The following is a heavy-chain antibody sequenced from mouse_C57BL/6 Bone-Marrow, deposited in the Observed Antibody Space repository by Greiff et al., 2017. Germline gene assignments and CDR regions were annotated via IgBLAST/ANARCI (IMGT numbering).Heavy chain of an antibody. Sequence: VQLQQSGAELARPGASVKMSCKASGYTFTSYTMHWVKQRPGQGLEWIGYINPSSGYTKYNQKFKDKATLTADKSSSTAYMQLSSLTSEDSAVYYCASSAYYNFAYWGQGTPVTVSA. V-gene: IGHV1-4*01. CDR3: ASSAYYNFAY. CDR2: INPSSGYT. J-gene: IGHJ3*01. D-gene: IGHD2-12*01. CDR1: GYTFTSYT.